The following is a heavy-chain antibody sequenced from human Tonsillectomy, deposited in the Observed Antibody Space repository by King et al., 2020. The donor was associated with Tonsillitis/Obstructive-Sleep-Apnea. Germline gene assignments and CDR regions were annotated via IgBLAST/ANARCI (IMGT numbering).Heavy chain of an antibody. D-gene: IGHD3-10*01. V-gene: IGHV4-59*08. J-gene: IGHJ4*02. CDR3: TRHAYGLGSYY. CDR2: IHDSGST. CDR1: GGSISNFH. Sequence: QLQESGPGLVKPSETLSLTCTVSGGSISNFHWGWIRQPPGRGLEWIGNIHDSGSTKYNSSLRSRVSISLDTSKNQLSLKLSSITAADTAVYYCTRHAYGLGSYYWGQGALVTVSS.